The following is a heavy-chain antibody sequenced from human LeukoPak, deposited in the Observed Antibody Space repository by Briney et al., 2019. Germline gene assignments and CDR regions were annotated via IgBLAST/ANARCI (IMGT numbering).Heavy chain of an antibody. Sequence: ASVKVSCKASGYTFTSYAITWVRQAPGQGLEWLGWISVFNGNTKYAQILQGRVSMTTDTTASTAYMELRSLRSDDTAVYYCATSHGEHQLLYYVDQWGQGTLVTVRS. CDR1: GYTFTSYA. J-gene: IGHJ4*02. CDR2: ISVFNGNT. V-gene: IGHV1-18*01. D-gene: IGHD2-2*01. CDR3: ATSHGEHQLLYYVDQ.